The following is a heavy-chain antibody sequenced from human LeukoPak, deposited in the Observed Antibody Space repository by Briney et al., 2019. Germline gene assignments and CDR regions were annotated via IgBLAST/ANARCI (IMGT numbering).Heavy chain of an antibody. CDR2: VYTSGST. Sequence: SEILSLTCSVSGGSISGYYWTWIRQPAGKGLEWIGRVYTSGSTHYNPSLKTRLTMSVDTSKNQFSLKLSSVTAADTAVYYCARLITGTTTAFDIWGQGTMATVSS. V-gene: IGHV4-4*07. J-gene: IGHJ3*02. CDR1: GGSISGYY. D-gene: IGHD1-7*01. CDR3: ARLITGTTTAFDI.